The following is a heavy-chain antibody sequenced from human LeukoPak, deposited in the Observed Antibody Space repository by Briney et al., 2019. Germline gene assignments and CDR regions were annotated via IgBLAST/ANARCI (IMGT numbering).Heavy chain of an antibody. J-gene: IGHJ4*02. CDR3: AGVWHDYVWGSYRPTTEYYFDY. D-gene: IGHD3-16*02. V-gene: IGHV1-2*02. CDR1: GYTFTGYY. CDR2: INPNSGGT. Sequence: ASVKVSCKASGYTFTGYYMHWVRQAPGQGLEWTGWINPNSGGTNYAQKFQGRVTMTRDTSISTAYMELSRLRSDDTAVYYCAGVWHDYVWGSYRPTTEYYFDYWGQGTLVTVSS.